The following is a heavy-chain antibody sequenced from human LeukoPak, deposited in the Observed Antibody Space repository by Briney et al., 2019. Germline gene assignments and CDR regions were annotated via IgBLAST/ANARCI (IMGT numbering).Heavy chain of an antibody. V-gene: IGHV1-69*06. Sequence: GASVKVSSKASGGTFSSYAISWMRQAPGQGLEWMGGIIPIFGTANYAQKFQGRVTITADKSTSTAYMELSSLRSEDTAVYYCARDLGDHLDYWGQGTLVTVSS. D-gene: IGHD2-21*02. CDR1: GGTFSSYA. CDR3: ARDLGDHLDY. CDR2: IIPIFGTA. J-gene: IGHJ4*02.